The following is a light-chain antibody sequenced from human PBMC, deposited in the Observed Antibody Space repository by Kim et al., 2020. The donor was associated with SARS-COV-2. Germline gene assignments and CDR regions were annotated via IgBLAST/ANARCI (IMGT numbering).Light chain of an antibody. CDR1: NLGNKY. V-gene: IGLV3-1*01. Sequence: VSFSPGQTASFTCAGENLGNKYIFGYQQMSGKSLVLVIYQNYKRPSGIPERCSGSNSGNTATLTISGTQAMDEADYYCQAWDFNRVFGRGTQLTVL. J-gene: IGLJ3*02. CDR3: QAWDFNRV. CDR2: QNY.